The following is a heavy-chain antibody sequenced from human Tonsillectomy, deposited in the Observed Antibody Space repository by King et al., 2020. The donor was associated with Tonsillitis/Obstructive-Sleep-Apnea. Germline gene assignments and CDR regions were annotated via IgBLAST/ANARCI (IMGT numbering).Heavy chain of an antibody. J-gene: IGHJ5*02. CDR2: IRSKAYSGTT. D-gene: IGHD2-15*01. CDR3: TSCPGGRGGWFDP. Sequence: VQLVESGGGLVKPGRSLRLSCTASGFTFGDYAMSWFRQAPGKGLEWVGFIRSKAYSGTTEYAASVKGRFTISRDDSKSIPYLQMNSRKAEDTAVYCCTSCPGGRGGWFDPWGQGTLVTVPS. V-gene: IGHV3-49*05. CDR1: GFTFGDYA.